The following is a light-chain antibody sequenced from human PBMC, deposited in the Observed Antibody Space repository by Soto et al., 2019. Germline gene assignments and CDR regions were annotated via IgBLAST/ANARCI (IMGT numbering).Light chain of an antibody. CDR3: ATWDDSLNGSGV. J-gene: IGLJ1*01. CDR1: SSNIGGNS. V-gene: IGLV1-44*01. Sequence: SVLTQPPSASGTPGQRVTISCAGSSSNIGGNSVTWYQQVPGTAPKLLIYSDNRRPSGVPDRFSGSKSGTSASLAISGLQSADEADYYCATWDDSLNGSGVFGTGTKLTVL. CDR2: SDN.